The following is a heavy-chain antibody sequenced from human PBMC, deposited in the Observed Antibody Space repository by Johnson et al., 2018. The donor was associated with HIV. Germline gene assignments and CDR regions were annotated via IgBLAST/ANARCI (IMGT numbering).Heavy chain of an antibody. CDR2: IWHDGSNT. Sequence: QVQLVESGGGVVQPGRSLRLSCAASGFTFSSYGMHWVRQAPGKGLEGVAVIWHDGSNTYYADSVKVRFTISRDNSKNTLYLHMLSLRVEDTAVYYCAREGAWEVRPGAFDIWGQGTMVTVSS. CDR1: GFTFSSYG. J-gene: IGHJ3*02. V-gene: IGHV3-33*01. CDR3: AREGAWEVRPGAFDI. D-gene: IGHD1-26*01.